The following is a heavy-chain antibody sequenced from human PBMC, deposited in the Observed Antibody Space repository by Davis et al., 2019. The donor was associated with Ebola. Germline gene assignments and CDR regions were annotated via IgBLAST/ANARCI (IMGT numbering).Heavy chain of an antibody. V-gene: IGHV5-10-1*01. CDR3: ASPQGRVTLNY. CDR1: GYKSASYW. Sequence: PGGSLRLSCKGSGYKSASYWISWVRHTPRKGLEWMGRIDPSDSYTDYSPSFQGHVTISADKSLNTAYLQLHSLNASDIGVYYCASPQGRVTLNYWGQGTLVTVSS. J-gene: IGHJ4*02. CDR2: IDPSDSYT.